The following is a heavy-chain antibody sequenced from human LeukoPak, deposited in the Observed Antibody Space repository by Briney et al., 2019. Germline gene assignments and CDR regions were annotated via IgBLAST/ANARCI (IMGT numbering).Heavy chain of an antibody. J-gene: IGHJ6*04. CDR3: ARATDYYGSGSYLPLYYFYGMDV. V-gene: IGHV3-30*04. CDR1: GFTFSRHA. CDR2: ISYDGSDE. D-gene: IGHD3-10*01. Sequence: PGGSLRLSCAASGFTFSRHAMHWVRQSPGKGLEWVAIISYDGSDEYIADSVKGRFSISRDNSRNTLDLQMNSLTTEVTALYYCARATDYYGSGSYLPLYYFYGMDVWGKGTAVIVSS.